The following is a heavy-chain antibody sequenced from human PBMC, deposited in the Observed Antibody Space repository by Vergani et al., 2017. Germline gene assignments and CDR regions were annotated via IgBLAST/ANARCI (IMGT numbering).Heavy chain of an antibody. CDR2: INPKSGGT. D-gene: IGHD1-1*01. Sequence: QVQLVQSGAEVKKPGASVKVSCKASGYTFTGYYMHWVRQAPGQGLEWMGWINPKSGGTNYAQKFQGRVTITRDTSISTAYMELSRLRSDDTAVYYCAWGYNWNGPFDYWGQGTLVTVSS. CDR1: GYTFTGYY. J-gene: IGHJ4*02. CDR3: AWGYNWNGPFDY. V-gene: IGHV1-2*02.